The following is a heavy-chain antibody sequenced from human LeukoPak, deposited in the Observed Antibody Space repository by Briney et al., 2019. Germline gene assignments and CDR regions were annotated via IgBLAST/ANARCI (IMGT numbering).Heavy chain of an antibody. V-gene: IGHV3-21*01. CDR2: ISGTNSYI. Sequence: PGGSLRLSCAASGFTFTNYNMNWARQAPGKGLEWVSSISGTNSYIYYADSVKGRFTITRDNAKNSLYLQMNSLRAEDTAVYYCARIPNSANFPNWFDPWGQGTLVTVSS. CDR3: ARIPNSANFPNWFDP. D-gene: IGHD4/OR15-4a*01. CDR1: GFTFTNYN. J-gene: IGHJ5*02.